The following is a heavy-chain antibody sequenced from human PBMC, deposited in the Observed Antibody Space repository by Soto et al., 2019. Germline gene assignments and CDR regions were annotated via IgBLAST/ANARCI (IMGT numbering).Heavy chain of an antibody. J-gene: IGHJ6*02. CDR3: ARHNGPLYVGYYYDMDV. CDR2: IYYSGYT. D-gene: IGHD3-16*01. V-gene: IGHV4-39*01. Sequence: PSETLSITCTVADGSFSSSNYYWGCIRQPPGKGLEWIGSIYYSGYTYYNPSLKSRVTISVDTSKNQFSLKLSSVTAADTAVYYCARHNGPLYVGYYYDMDVWGQGTTVT. CDR1: DGSFSSSNYY.